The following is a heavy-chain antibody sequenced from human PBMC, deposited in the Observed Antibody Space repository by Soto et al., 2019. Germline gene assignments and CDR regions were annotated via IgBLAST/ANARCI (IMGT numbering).Heavy chain of an antibody. J-gene: IGHJ4*02. V-gene: IGHV3-23*01. CDR1: GFAFSDYG. Sequence: GGSLRLSCAASGFAFSDYGLSWVRQAPGKGLEWVSSISGSRGSTTYYAGSVKGRFTISRDNSKNTLYLQMNSLRVEDTAVYYCAQDRGCSGSTCYQAYWGPGTLVTVSS. CDR2: ISGSRGSTT. CDR3: AQDRGCSGSTCYQAY. D-gene: IGHD2-2*01.